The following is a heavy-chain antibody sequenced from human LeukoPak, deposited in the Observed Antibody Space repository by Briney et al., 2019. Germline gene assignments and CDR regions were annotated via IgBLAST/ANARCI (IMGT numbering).Heavy chain of an antibody. J-gene: IGHJ6*02. CDR1: GGSVNSGSYF. Sequence: SETLSLTCTVSGGSVNSGSYFWSWIRQPPGKGLEWIGYIQNSARANYNPSLESRVTISVDSSKDQFSLRLSSVTAADTAVYYCATDYSNFYGMDVWGQGTTVTVSS. V-gene: IGHV4-61*01. CDR2: IQNSARA. D-gene: IGHD4-11*01. CDR3: ATDYSNFYGMDV.